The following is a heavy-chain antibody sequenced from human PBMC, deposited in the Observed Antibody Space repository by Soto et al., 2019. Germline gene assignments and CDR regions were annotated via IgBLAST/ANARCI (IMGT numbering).Heavy chain of an antibody. V-gene: IGHV4-59*01. CDR1: VGSISSYY. D-gene: IGHD2-8*01. J-gene: IGHJ3*02. Sequence: PSETLSLTCTVSVGSISSYYWSWIRQPPGKGLEWIGYMYYSGSTNYNPSLKSRVTISVDTSKNQFSLKLSSVTAADTAVYYCARDFFSGGVFDIWGQGTMVTVSS. CDR2: MYYSGST. CDR3: ARDFFSGGVFDI.